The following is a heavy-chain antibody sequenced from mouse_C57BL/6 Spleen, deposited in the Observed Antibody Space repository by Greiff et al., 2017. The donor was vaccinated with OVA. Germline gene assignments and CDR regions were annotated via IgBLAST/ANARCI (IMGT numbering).Heavy chain of an antibody. CDR3: ARRTAQGMDY. J-gene: IGHJ4*01. D-gene: IGHD3-2*02. V-gene: IGHV1-18*01. CDR1: GYTFTDYN. Sequence: EVQLQQSGPELVKPGASVKITCKASGYTFTDYNMDWVKQSHGKSLEWIGDINPNNGGTIYNQKFKGKATLTVDKSSSTAYMELRSLTSEDTAVYYCARRTAQGMDYWGQGTSVTVSS. CDR2: INPNNGGT.